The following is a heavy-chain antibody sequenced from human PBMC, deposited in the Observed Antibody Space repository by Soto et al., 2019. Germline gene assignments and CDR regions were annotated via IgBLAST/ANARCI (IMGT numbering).Heavy chain of an antibody. D-gene: IGHD3-10*02. CDR3: AKERGVRGVIIRSDY. CDR1: EFTFSNYA. CDR2: ISDNGGTT. J-gene: IGHJ4*02. Sequence: PGGSLRLSCAASEFTFSNYAMSWVRQAPGKGLEWVSSISDNGGTTYYADSVKGRFTISRDNSKNTLYLQMNSLRAEDTAVYYCAKERGVRGVIIRSDYWGQGTLVTVSS. V-gene: IGHV3-23*01.